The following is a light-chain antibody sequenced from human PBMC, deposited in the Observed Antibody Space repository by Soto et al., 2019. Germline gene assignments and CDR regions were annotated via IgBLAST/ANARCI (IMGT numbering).Light chain of an antibody. J-gene: IGLJ2*01. Sequence: QAVVTQEPSLTVSPGGTVTLTGGSSTGAVTSGHYPYWFQQKPGQAPRTLIYDTSNKHSWTPARFSGSLLGGKAALALSGAQPEDEAEYYCLLSDSGARVFCGGTQLTVL. V-gene: IGLV7-46*01. CDR3: LLSDSGARV. CDR1: TGAVTSGHY. CDR2: DTS.